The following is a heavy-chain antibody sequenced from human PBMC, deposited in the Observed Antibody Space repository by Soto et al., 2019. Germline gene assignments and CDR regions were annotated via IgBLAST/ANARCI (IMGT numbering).Heavy chain of an antibody. CDR1: GFTFSSYA. J-gene: IGHJ6*02. CDR3: AKGYGMYV. Sequence: GGSLRLSCAASGFTFSSYAMRWVRQTQGKGLEWVPVFRGNGGAISYADSVKGRFTISRDNSKNTLYLQMNGQRGETPALYCCAKGYGMYVWGQGTTVTVS. CDR2: FRGNGGAI. V-gene: IGHV3-23*01.